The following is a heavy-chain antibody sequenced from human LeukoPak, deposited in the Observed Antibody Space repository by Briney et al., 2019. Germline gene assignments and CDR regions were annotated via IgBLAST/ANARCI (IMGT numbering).Heavy chain of an antibody. V-gene: IGHV6-1*01. Sequence: SQTLSLTCAISGDSVSNNSAAWNWIRQSPSRGLEWLGRTYYRFKWYNDYAPSVKSRIVINPDTSKNQFSLQLSSVTPEDTAVYYCARIVGGAVDYWGQGALVTVSS. CDR2: TYYRFKWYN. D-gene: IGHD1-26*01. CDR3: ARIVGGAVDY. CDR1: GDSVSNNSAA. J-gene: IGHJ4*02.